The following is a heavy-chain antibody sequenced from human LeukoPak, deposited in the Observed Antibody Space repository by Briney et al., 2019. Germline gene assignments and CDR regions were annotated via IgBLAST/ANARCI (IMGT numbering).Heavy chain of an antibody. V-gene: IGHV3-23*01. CDR2: ISGSGGST. CDR1: GFTFSSYA. Sequence: GGSLRLSCAASGFTFSSYAMSWVRQAPGKGLEWVSAISGSGGSTYYADSVKGRFTISRHNSKNTLYLQMNSLRAEDTAVYYCAKIGNKAVYYYGSGSAVDCWGQGTLVTVSS. D-gene: IGHD3-10*01. CDR3: AKIGNKAVYYYGSGSAVDC. J-gene: IGHJ4*02.